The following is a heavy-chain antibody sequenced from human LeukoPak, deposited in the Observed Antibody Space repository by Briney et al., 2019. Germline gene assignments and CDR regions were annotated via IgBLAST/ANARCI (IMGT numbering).Heavy chain of an antibody. V-gene: IGHV3-66*01. J-gene: IGHJ4*02. Sequence: AGSLTLSCAASGFTVSSNYMCGVRQAPRKGLEWVSVIYSGGSTYYADSVKGRFTISRDNSKNTLYLQMNSLRAEDTAVYYCARWAAAVDYWGQGTLVTVSS. CDR2: IYSGGST. D-gene: IGHD6-13*01. CDR3: ARWAAAVDY. CDR1: GFTVSSNY.